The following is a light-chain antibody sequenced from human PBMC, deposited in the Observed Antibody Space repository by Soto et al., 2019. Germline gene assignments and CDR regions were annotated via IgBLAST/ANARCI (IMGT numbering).Light chain of an antibody. Sequence: DIVLTQSPATLPLSPGERATLSCRAGQSITKYLSWYQQKPGQAPRLLIYDASNRATGIPAGFSGSGSGTDFTPTISCLEPEDFAVYYCQQRTFRPLTCGGGTTVEIK. CDR1: QSITKY. CDR2: DAS. J-gene: IGKJ4*01. V-gene: IGKV3-11*01. CDR3: QQRTFRPLT.